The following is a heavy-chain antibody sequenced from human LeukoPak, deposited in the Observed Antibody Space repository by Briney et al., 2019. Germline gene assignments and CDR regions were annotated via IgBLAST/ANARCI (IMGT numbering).Heavy chain of an antibody. CDR3: ARSSRHYDFWGGFDYYDV. J-gene: IGHJ6*04. V-gene: IGHV4-34*01. CDR2: INHSGST. Sequence: SETLSLTCAVYGGSFNNYSWSWIRQPPGKGLEWIGEINHSGSTNYNPSLKSRVTISVDTSKNQFSLKLSSVTAADTAVYYCARSSRHYDFWGGFDYYDVWGKGTTVTVSS. CDR1: GGSFNNYS. D-gene: IGHD3-3*01.